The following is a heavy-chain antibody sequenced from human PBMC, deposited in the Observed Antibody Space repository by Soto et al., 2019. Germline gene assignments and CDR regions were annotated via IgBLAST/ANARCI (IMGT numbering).Heavy chain of an antibody. CDR1: GGTFSSYA. CDR2: IIPIFGTA. CDR3: ARGTFYYDSSGYRHFDY. Sequence: GASVKVSCKASGGTFSSYAIGWVRQAPGQGLEWMGGIIPIFGTAKYAQKFQGRVTITADESTNTVYMELSSLSSEDTAVYYCARGTFYYDSSGYRHFDYWGQGTLVTVSS. D-gene: IGHD3-22*01. J-gene: IGHJ4*02. V-gene: IGHV1-69*13.